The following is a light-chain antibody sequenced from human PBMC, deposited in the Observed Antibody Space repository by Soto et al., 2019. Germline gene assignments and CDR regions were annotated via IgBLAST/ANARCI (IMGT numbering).Light chain of an antibody. CDR2: AAS. CDR1: QSISSY. Sequence: DIQVTQSPSSLSASVGDRVTITCRASQSISSYLNWYQQKPGKAPKLLIYAASSLQSGVPSRFSGSGSGTDFTLTISSLQPEDFATYYCQQSYSTPPYTFVQGTKLEIK. J-gene: IGKJ2*01. CDR3: QQSYSTPPYT. V-gene: IGKV1-39*01.